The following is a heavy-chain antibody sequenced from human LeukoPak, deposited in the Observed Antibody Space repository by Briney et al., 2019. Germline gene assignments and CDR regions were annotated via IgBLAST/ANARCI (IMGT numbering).Heavy chain of an antibody. Sequence: SETLSLTCTVSGGSISSYYWSWIRQPAGKGLEWIGRIYTSGSTNYNPSLKSRVTMSVDTSKNQFSLKLSSVTAADTAVYYCARDRREQWLATFYYYYGMDVWGQGTTVTVSS. J-gene: IGHJ6*02. CDR1: GGSISSYY. V-gene: IGHV4-4*07. CDR2: IYTSGST. CDR3: ARDRREQWLATFYYYYGMDV. D-gene: IGHD6-19*01.